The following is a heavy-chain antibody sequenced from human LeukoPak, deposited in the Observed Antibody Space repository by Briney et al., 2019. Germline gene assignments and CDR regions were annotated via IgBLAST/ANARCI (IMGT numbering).Heavy chain of an antibody. CDR3: ARDETGYCSGGSCYSHDY. J-gene: IGHJ4*02. CDR1: GFTVDY. D-gene: IGHD2-15*01. CDR2: IYSGGTT. Sequence: GGSLRLSCAASGFTVDYMSWVRQPPGKGLEWVSLIYSGGTTYYADSVKGRFTISRDSSKNTLYLQMNSLRAEDTAVYYCARDETGYCSGGSCYSHDYWGQGTLVTVSS. V-gene: IGHV3-53*01.